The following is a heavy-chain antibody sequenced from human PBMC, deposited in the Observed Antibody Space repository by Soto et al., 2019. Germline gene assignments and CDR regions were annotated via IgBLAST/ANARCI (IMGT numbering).Heavy chain of an antibody. CDR3: ARRAETNGWNGFGADKYYFDF. J-gene: IGHJ4*02. CDR1: GYTFTSYD. Sequence: GASVKVSCKASGYTFTSYDIYWVRQATGQGLEWMGWMNPNTGNSGYAQKFKGRVTMTSDSSINTVHMELSSLRFEDTAVYYCARRAETNGWNGFGADKYYFDFWGQGTLVTVSS. CDR2: MNPNTGNS. D-gene: IGHD1-1*01. V-gene: IGHV1-8*01.